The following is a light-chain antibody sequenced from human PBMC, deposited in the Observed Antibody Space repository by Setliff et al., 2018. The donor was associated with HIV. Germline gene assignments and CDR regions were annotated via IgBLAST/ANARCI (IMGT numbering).Light chain of an antibody. CDR2: DVT. CDR1: SSDVGGYNY. V-gene: IGLV2-14*03. CDR3: SSYTSTRALL. J-gene: IGLJ2*01. Sequence: QSVLTQPASVSGSPGQSITISCTGTSSDVGGYNYVSWYQQHPGKAPKLLIYDVTNRPSGVSDRFSGSKSDNTASLTISGLQPEDEADYYCSSYTSTRALLFGGGTK.